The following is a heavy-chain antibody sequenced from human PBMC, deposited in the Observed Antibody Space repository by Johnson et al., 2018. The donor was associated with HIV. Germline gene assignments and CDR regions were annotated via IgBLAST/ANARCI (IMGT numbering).Heavy chain of an antibody. Sequence: QVQLVESGGGVVQPGRSMRLSCAASGLNFSDYSMHWVRQAPGKGLEWVAIISFDGGTKYYVDSVKGRFTISRDNAKNSLYLQMNSLRAEDTAVYYCAREREDYGLDIWGQGTMVTVSS. J-gene: IGHJ3*02. CDR3: AREREDYGLDI. V-gene: IGHV3-30*03. D-gene: IGHD4/OR15-4a*01. CDR1: GLNFSDYS. CDR2: ISFDGGTK.